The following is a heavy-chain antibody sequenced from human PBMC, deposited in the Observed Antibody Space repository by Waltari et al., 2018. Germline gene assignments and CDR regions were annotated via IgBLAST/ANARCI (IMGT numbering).Heavy chain of an antibody. CDR2: INPKNGDT. J-gene: IGHJ4*02. CDR3: ARDPGPIVGAPDY. V-gene: IGHV1-2*02. D-gene: IGHD1-26*01. CDR1: GYSFTSYH. Sequence: QVQLVQSGTEVKKPGASVKVSCQASGYSFTSYHLHWVRQTPGQGLWWLGWINPKNGDTSYAQNFLGRVTMTRDTSINTVYMDLSGLRSDDTAVFYCARDPGPIVGAPDYWGQGTLVTVSS.